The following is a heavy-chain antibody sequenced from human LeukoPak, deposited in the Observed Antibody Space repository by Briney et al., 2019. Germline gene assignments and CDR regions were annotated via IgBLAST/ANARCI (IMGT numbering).Heavy chain of an antibody. J-gene: IGHJ3*02. CDR3: ARVISGDYVSGAAFDI. CDR2: INPSGGST. CDR1: GYTFTSYY. V-gene: IGHV1-46*01. Sequence: ASVKVSCKASGYTFTSYYMHWVRQAPGQGGEWMGMINPSGGSTSYAQKFQGRVTMTRDMSTSTVYMELSSLRSEDTAVYYCARVISGDYVSGAAFDIWGQGTMVTVSS. D-gene: IGHD4-17*01.